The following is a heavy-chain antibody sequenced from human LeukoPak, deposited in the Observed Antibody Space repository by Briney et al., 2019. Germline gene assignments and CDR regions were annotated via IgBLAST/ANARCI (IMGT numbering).Heavy chain of an antibody. CDR3: AREWYYSDSSGYYPGY. J-gene: IGHJ4*02. Sequence: GGSLRLSCAASGFTFSSYAMHWVRQGPGKGLEWVAVISYDGSNKYYADSVKGRFTISRDSSENTLYLQMNSLRAEDAAVYYCAREWYYSDSSGYYPGYWGQGTLVTVSS. CDR1: GFTFSSYA. D-gene: IGHD3-22*01. V-gene: IGHV3-30-3*01. CDR2: ISYDGSNK.